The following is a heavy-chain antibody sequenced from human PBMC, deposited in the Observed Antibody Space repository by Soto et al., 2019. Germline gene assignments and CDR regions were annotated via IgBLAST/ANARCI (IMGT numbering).Heavy chain of an antibody. CDR1: GASISNDY. CDR2: LYKGGSP. D-gene: IGHD4-17*01. Sequence: PSETLSLTCTVSGASISNDYWSWIRQPPGKRLEYIGFLYKGGSPNYNPSLESRLTISADRSKNQFSLKLKSVTAADTAVYYCARRGSTVTFTNWGQGTPVTVSS. CDR3: ARRGSTVTFTN. J-gene: IGHJ4*02. V-gene: IGHV4-59*01.